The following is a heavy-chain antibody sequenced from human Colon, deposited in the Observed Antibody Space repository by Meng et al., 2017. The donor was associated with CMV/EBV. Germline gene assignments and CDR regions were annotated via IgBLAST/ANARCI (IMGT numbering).Heavy chain of an antibody. CDR1: GYTFTGYY. Sequence: ASVKVSCKTSGYTFTGYYMHWVRQAPGQGLEWMGWVSAYNGNKKYVQNLLGRVTMTTDTSTTTAYMELRSLRFDDTAVYYCAKVRSGTYLGRYYGMDVWGQGTTVTVSS. V-gene: IGHV1-18*04. CDR2: VSAYNGNK. J-gene: IGHJ6*02. D-gene: IGHD1-26*01. CDR3: AKVRSGTYLGRYYGMDV.